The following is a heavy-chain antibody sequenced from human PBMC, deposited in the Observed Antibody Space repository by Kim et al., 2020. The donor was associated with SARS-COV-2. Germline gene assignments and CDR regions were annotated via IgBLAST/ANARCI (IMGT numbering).Heavy chain of an antibody. CDR2: IYYSGST. Sequence: SETLSLTCTVSGGSVSSGSYYWSWIRQPPGKGLEWIGYIYYSGSTNYNPSLKSRVTISVDTSKNQFSLKLSSVTAADTAVYYCSRDVGTMVRGPDAFDI. V-gene: IGHV4-61*01. J-gene: IGHJ3*02. CDR1: GGSVSSGSYY. D-gene: IGHD3-10*01. CDR3: SRDVGTMVRGPDAFDI.